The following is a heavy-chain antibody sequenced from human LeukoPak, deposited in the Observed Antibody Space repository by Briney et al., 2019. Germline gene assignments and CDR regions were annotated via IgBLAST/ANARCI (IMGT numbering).Heavy chain of an antibody. CDR1: GFTFSSYT. CDR2: ISPNGGST. V-gene: IGHV3-64D*09. Sequence: GGSLRLSCSASGFTFSSYTMHWVRQAPGKGLEYVSAISPNGGSTYYGDSVKGRFTISRDNSKKTLYLQMSSLRAEGTAVYYCVKTIAVAGNFDYWGQGTLVTVS. CDR3: VKTIAVAGNFDY. D-gene: IGHD6-13*01. J-gene: IGHJ4*02.